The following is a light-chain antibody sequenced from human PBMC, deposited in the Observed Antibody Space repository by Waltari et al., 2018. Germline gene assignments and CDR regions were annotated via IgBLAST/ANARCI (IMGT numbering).Light chain of an antibody. J-gene: IGLJ1*01. CDR3: CSFAGSSTS. V-gene: IGLV2-23*02. Sequence: QSVLPQPASVSGPPGPSITISCSNTSTDLGTYKLVSWYQQRPGKAPKLVIYEVSERPSGVSNRFSGSKSGDTASLTISGLQAEDEADYYCCSFAGSSTSFGTGTTVTVL. CDR2: EVS. CDR1: STDLGTYKL.